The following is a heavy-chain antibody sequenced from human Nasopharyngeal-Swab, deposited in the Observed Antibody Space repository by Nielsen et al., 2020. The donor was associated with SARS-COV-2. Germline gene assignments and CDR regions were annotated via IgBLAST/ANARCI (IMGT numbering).Heavy chain of an antibody. J-gene: IGHJ1*01. V-gene: IGHV3-30-3*01. Sequence: GGSLRLSCAASGFTFSSYAMHWVRQAPGKGLEWVAGISYDGSNKYYADSVKGRFTISRDNSKNTLYLQMNSLRAEDTAVYYCAGPRDYYDSSGYYFEYFQHWGQGTLVTVSS. CDR1: GFTFSSYA. D-gene: IGHD3-22*01. CDR3: AGPRDYYDSSGYYFEYFQH. CDR2: ISYDGSNK.